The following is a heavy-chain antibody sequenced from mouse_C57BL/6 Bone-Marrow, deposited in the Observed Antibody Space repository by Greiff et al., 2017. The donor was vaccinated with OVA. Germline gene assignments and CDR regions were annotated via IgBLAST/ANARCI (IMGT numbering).Heavy chain of an antibody. J-gene: IGHJ4*01. CDR1: GYTFTSYW. D-gene: IGHD2-12*01. CDR2: LHPSDSDT. CDR3: AIPVYDADSYYAMDY. Sequence: QVQLQQSGAELVKPGASVKVSCKASGYTFTSYWMHWVKQRPGQGLEWIGRLHPSDSDTNYNQKFKGKATLTVDKSSSTAYMQLSSLTSEDSAVYYCAIPVYDADSYYAMDYWGQGTSVTVSS. V-gene: IGHV1-74*01.